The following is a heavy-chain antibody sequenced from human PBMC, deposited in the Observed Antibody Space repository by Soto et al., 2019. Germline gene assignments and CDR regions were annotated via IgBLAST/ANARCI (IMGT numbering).Heavy chain of an antibody. D-gene: IGHD1-1*01. CDR3: ARDEREDHYYYYGMDV. J-gene: IGHJ6*02. V-gene: IGHV1-18*01. CDR2: ISAYSGNT. Sequence: QVQLVQSGAEVKKPGASVKVSCKASGYTFTSYGISWVRQAPGQGLEWMGWISAYSGNTNYAQKLQGRVTMTTDTSTSTAYMELRSLRSDDTAVYYCARDEREDHYYYYGMDVWGQGTTVTVSS. CDR1: GYTFTSYG.